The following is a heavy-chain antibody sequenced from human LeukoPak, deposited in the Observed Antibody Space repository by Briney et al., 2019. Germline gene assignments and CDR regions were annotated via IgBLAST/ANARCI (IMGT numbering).Heavy chain of an antibody. D-gene: IGHD3-3*01. V-gene: IGHV4-39*01. CDR2: IYYSGST. Sequence: SETLSLTCTVSGGSISSSSYYWGWIRQPPGKGLEWIGSIYYSGSTYYNPSLKSRVTISVDTSKNQFSLKLSSVTAADTAVYYCARSGQTDFWSGYFDYWGQGTLVTVSS. CDR3: ARSGQTDFWSGYFDY. CDR1: GGSISSSSYY. J-gene: IGHJ4*02.